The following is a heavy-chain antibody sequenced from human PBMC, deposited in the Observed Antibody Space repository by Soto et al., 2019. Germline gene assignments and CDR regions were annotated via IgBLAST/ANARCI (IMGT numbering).Heavy chain of an antibody. D-gene: IGHD6-19*01. V-gene: IGHV4-30-2*01. CDR2: IYRTGHT. CDR1: GDSVSSGDYS. CDR3: ARAPSSGSTCPPGACDS. J-gene: IGHJ3*02. Sequence: QLQLQESDSGLVKPSQTLSLTCAVSGDSVSSGDYSWNWIRQPPGKGLEWIGYIYRTGHTYYNPPRKRRVTIAVDRSKNQVALKVTSVTAADTAVDSCARAPSSGSTCPPGACDSWGQGSMVTVSS.